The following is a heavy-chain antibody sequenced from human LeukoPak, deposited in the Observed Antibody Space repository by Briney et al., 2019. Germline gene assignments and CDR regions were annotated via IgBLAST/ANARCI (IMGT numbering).Heavy chain of an antibody. CDR1: GSTFHNYW. CDR2: IYPDDSDA. CDR3: ARHRGYGGDYDY. Sequence: GASLQISCQGSGSTFHNYWIAWVRQLPGKGLEWMGIIYPDDSDARYSPSFQGQVSISADKSITTAYLQWSSLKASDTVMYYCARHRGYGGDYDYWGQGTLVTVSS. V-gene: IGHV5-51*01. J-gene: IGHJ4*02. D-gene: IGHD2-21*01.